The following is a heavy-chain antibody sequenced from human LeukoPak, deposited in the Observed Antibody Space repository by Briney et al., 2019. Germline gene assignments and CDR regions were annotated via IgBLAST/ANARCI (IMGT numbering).Heavy chain of an antibody. Sequence: ASVKVSCKASGGTFSSYAISWVRQAPGQGLEWMGRIIPILGIANYAQKFQGRVTITADKSTSTAYMELSSLRSEDTAVYYCARGISRLWFTSDSSAGGDAFDIWGQGTMVTVSS. CDR1: GGTFSSYA. CDR2: IIPILGIA. J-gene: IGHJ3*02. CDR3: ARGISRLWFTSDSSAGGDAFDI. D-gene: IGHD3-22*01. V-gene: IGHV1-69*04.